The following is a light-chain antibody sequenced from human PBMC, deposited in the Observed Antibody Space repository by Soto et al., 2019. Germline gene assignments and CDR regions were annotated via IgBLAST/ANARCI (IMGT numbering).Light chain of an antibody. CDR2: AND. J-gene: IGLJ3*02. V-gene: IGLV1-51*01. CDR3: GTGYTSLTPYAV. CDR1: SSSMGSNF. Sequence: QSVLPLPPSVSAAAGPDITISCSCSSSSMGSNFVSWYRQFPGTAPKLVIYANDQRPSGNPDRFSGSKSGTSAPLGNTGLQPGYEADYGCGTGYTSLTPYAVFCGGTKLTAL.